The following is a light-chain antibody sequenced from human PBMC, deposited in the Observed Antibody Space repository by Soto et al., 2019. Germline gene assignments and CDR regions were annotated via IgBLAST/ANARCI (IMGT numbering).Light chain of an antibody. CDR2: DAS. CDR1: QSVSSH. J-gene: IGKJ5*01. Sequence: ILLIPTNTTLSLVPGESGPLSCRASQSVSSHLAWYQQKPGQAPRLLIYDASKRPTGIPARFSGSGSGTDFTLTISSLAPEDSAVYCCQPRSNWPTFGQGRIPAI. V-gene: IGKV3-11*01. CDR3: QPRSNWPT.